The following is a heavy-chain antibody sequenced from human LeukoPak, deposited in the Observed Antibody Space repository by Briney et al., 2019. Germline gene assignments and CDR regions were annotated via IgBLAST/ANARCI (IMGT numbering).Heavy chain of an antibody. CDR3: ARGPTRYSSGWYGFSYFDY. J-gene: IGHJ4*02. D-gene: IGHD6-19*01. CDR2: MNPNSGNT. Sequence: GASVKVSCKASGYTFTSYDINWVRQATGQGLEWMGWMNPNSGNTGYAQKFQGRVTMTRNTSISTAYMELSSLRSEDTAVYYCARGPTRYSSGWYGFSYFDYWGQGTLVTVSS. V-gene: IGHV1-8*01. CDR1: GYTFTSYD.